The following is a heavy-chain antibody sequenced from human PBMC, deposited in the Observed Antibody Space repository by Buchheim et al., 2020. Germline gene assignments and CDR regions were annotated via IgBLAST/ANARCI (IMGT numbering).Heavy chain of an antibody. CDR3: ARELWFDY. CDR1: GFTFTSYT. V-gene: IGHV3-21*01. CDR2: ISTSGSNI. D-gene: IGHD3-16*01. J-gene: IGHJ4*02. Sequence: EVQLVESGGGLVKPGGSLRLSCAASGFTFTSYTMNWVRQAPGKGLEWLSSISTSGSNIYYAHSVEGRLTISRDNARNSLYLQMNSLRVEDTAVYYCARELWFDYWGQGTL.